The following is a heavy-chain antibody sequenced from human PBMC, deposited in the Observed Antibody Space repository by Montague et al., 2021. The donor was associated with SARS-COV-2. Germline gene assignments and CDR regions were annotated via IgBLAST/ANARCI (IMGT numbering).Heavy chain of an antibody. CDR3: ARLRDGVVPSPILGVGPYYSYYYMDV. V-gene: IGHV4-34*01. D-gene: IGHD3-10*01. J-gene: IGHJ6*03. CDR2: INHGGST. Sequence: SETRSLTCAVHGTSFSGYYWNWIRQPPGKGLEWIGEINHGGSTKYSPSLKSRLTISADTSKNQFSLKLTSVAAADTAVYYCARLRDGVVPSPILGVGPYYSYYYMDVWGRGTTVTVS. CDR1: GTSFSGYY.